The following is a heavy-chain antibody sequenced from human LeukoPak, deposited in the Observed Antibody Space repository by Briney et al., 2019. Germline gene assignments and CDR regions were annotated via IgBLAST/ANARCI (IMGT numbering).Heavy chain of an antibody. J-gene: IGHJ5*02. CDR1: GGSMSRYY. CDR3: ARHYGP. D-gene: IGHD4-17*01. V-gene: IGHV4-39*01. Sequence: SETLSLTCTVSGGSMSRYYWGWIRQPPGKGLEWIGSIYSSGSTYYNPSLKSRVTISVDTSKNQFSLKLTSVTAADTAVYYCARHYGPWGQGTLVTVSS. CDR2: IYSSGST.